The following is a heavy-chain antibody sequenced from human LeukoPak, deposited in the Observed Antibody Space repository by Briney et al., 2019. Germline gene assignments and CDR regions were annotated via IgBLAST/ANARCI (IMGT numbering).Heavy chain of an antibody. J-gene: IGHJ2*01. CDR3: ARDRGITGATWYFDL. CDR2: IYSSGST. CDR1: GGSISSYY. Sequence: SETLSLTCTVSGGSISSYYWSWIRQPAGKGLEWIGRIYSSGSTNYNPSLKSRVTMSVDTSKNQFSLKLSSVIAADTAVYYCARDRGITGATWYFDLWGRGTLVTVSS. V-gene: IGHV4-4*07. D-gene: IGHD1-20*01.